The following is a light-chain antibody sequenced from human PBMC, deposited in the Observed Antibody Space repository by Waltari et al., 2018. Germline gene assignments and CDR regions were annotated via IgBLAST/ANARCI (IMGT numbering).Light chain of an antibody. CDR1: QTVGRNS. CDR2: DAS. J-gene: IGKJ1*01. CDR3: QQYGSSVSWT. Sequence: MVLTQTPGTLFLSPGERATLSCRADQTVGRNSLAWYLQKRGKPPRIVIYDASTRATGSPDRFSGSVAGTDFTLIISSLEPEDSAVYYCQQYGSSVSWTFGQGTKVEIK. V-gene: IGKV3-20*01.